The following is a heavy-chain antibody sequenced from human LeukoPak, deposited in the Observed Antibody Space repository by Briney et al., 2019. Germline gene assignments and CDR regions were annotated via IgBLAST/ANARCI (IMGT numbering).Heavy chain of an antibody. J-gene: IGHJ4*02. D-gene: IGHD6-13*01. Sequence: PGRSLRLSCAASGFTFSSYAMHWVRQAPGKGLEWVAVISYDGSNKYYADSAKGRFTISRDNSKNTLYLQMNSLRVEDTAVYYCAKSRAAATTLLFDYWGQGTLVTVSS. CDR1: GFTFSSYA. CDR2: ISYDGSNK. V-gene: IGHV3-30-3*01. CDR3: AKSRAAATTLLFDY.